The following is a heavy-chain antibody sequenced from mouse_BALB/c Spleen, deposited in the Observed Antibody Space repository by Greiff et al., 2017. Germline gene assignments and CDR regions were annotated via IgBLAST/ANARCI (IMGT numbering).Heavy chain of an antibody. V-gene: IGHV14-3*02. Sequence: VQLQQSGAELVKPGASVKLSCTASGFNIKDTYMHWVKQRPEQGLEWIGRIDPANGNTKYDPKFQGKATITADTSSNTAYLQLSSLTSEDTAVYYCARNDGYCAMDYWGQGTSVTVSS. D-gene: IGHD2-3*01. CDR3: ARNDGYCAMDY. J-gene: IGHJ4*01. CDR2: IDPANGNT. CDR1: GFNIKDTY.